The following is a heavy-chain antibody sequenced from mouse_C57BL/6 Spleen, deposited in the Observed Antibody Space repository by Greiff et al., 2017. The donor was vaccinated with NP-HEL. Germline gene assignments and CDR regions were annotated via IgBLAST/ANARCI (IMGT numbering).Heavy chain of an antibody. CDR3: ARSQWYYAMDY. CDR1: GYTFTSYW. CDR2: IHPNSGST. V-gene: IGHV1-64*01. Sequence: QVQLQQPGAELVKPGASVKLSCKASGYTFTSYWMHWVKQRPGQGLEWIGMIHPNSGSTNYNEKCKSKATLTVDKSSSTAYMQLSSLTSEDSAVYYCARSQWYYAMDYWGQGASVTVSS. D-gene: IGHD6-1*01. J-gene: IGHJ4*01.